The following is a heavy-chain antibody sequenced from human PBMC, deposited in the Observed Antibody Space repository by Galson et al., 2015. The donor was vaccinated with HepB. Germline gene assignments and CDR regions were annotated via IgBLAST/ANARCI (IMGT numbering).Heavy chain of an antibody. D-gene: IGHD4-17*01. CDR2: IIPILGIA. CDR3: ARDRDDYGDFLAFDI. V-gene: IGHV1-69*04. Sequence: SVKVSCKASGGTFSSYAISWVRQAPGQGLEWMGRIIPILGIANYAQKFQGRVTITADKSTSTAYMELSSLRSEDTAVYYCARDRDDYGDFLAFDIWGQGTMVTVSS. J-gene: IGHJ3*02. CDR1: GGTFSSYA.